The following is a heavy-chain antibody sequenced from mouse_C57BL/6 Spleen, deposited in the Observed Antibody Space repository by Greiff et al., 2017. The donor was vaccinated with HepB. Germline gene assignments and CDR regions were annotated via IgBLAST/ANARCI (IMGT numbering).Heavy chain of an antibody. V-gene: IGHV2-6-1*01. Sequence: VQVVESGPGLVAPSQSLSITCTVSGFALTSYGVHWVRQPPGKGLEWLVVIWSDGSTTYNSALKSRLSISNDNTKSQVFLKMNSLQTDDTAMYYCARHIGSYFDVWGTGTTVTVSS. J-gene: IGHJ1*03. CDR1: GFALTSYG. CDR2: IWSDGST. CDR3: ARHIGSYFDV.